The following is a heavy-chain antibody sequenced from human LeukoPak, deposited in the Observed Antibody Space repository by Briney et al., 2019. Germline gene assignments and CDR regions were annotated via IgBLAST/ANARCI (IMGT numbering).Heavy chain of an antibody. D-gene: IGHD2-21*02. CDR2: IFTDGSTT. CDR1: EFNFFSYG. J-gene: IGHJ4*01. V-gene: IGHV3-74*01. Sequence: GGSLRLSCVASEFNFFSYGMQWVRQAPGKGLVWVSRIFTDGSTTSYADSVKGRFTISRDNAKDTLYLQMNSLRAEDTAVYYCARELPREVTLDYWGQGTLVTVSP. CDR3: ARELPREVTLDY.